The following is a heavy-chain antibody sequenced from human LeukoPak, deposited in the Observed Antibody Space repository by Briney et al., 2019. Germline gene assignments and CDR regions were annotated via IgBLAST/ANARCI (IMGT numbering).Heavy chain of an antibody. CDR2: ISGSSSYI. CDR3: ARDREGYCSGGTCTNFDY. Sequence: PGGPLRLSCAASGFTFSTYSMNWVRQAPGKGLEWVSSISGSSSYIYYADSVKGRFTISRDNAKNSLYPQMNSLRAEDTAVYYCARDREGYCSGGTCTNFDYWGQGTLVTVSS. CDR1: GFTFSTYS. V-gene: IGHV3-21*01. J-gene: IGHJ4*02. D-gene: IGHD2-15*01.